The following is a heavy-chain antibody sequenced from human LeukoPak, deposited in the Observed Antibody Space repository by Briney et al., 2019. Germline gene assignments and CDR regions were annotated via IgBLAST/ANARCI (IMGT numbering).Heavy chain of an antibody. Sequence: PGGSLRLSCVASGFTFSSYGMHWVRQAPGKGLEWVAVIWYDGSDKYSADSVKGRFTISRDNSKNTLYLQMNSLRAEDTAVYYCARDGSRIAAAGTLTYFDYWGQGTLVTVSS. CDR2: IWYDGSDK. V-gene: IGHV3-33*01. CDR3: ARDGSRIAAAGTLTYFDY. D-gene: IGHD6-13*01. J-gene: IGHJ4*02. CDR1: GFTFSSYG.